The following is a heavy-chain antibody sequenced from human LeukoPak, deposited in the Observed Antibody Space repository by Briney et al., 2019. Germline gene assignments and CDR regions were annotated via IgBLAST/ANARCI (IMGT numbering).Heavy chain of an antibody. D-gene: IGHD2-8*01. Sequence: LGESLKISCKGSGYSFTSYWISWVRQTPGKGLEWMGRIDPSDSYTNYSPSFQGHVTISADKSISTAYLQWSSLKASDTGMYYCARGASICSSGVCYFDYWGQGTLVTVSS. J-gene: IGHJ4*02. CDR3: ARGASICSSGVCYFDY. V-gene: IGHV5-10-1*01. CDR1: GYSFTSYW. CDR2: IDPSDSYT.